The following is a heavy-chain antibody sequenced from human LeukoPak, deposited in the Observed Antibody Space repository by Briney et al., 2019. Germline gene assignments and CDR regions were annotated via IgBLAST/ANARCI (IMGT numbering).Heavy chain of an antibody. CDR1: GYTFTGHY. Sequence: ASVKVSCKASGYTFTGHYMHWVREAPGQGLEWMGWINPKSGGTNYAQKFQGRVTMTRDTSISTAYMDMSSLRSDDTAVYYCARNLWFGESSDAFDMWGQGTMVTVSS. CDR3: ARNLWFGESSDAFDM. J-gene: IGHJ3*02. D-gene: IGHD3-10*01. CDR2: INPKSGGT. V-gene: IGHV1-2*02.